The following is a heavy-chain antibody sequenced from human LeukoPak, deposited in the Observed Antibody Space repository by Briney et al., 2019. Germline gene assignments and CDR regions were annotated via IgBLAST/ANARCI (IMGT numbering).Heavy chain of an antibody. CDR1: GGSISSSSYY. V-gene: IGHV4-39*01. CDR2: IYYSGST. D-gene: IGHD1-14*01. Sequence: SETLSLTCTVSGGSISSSSYYWGWIRQPPGKGLEWIGSIYYSGSTYYNPSLKSRVTISVDTSKNQFSLKLSSATAADTAVYYCAKKTPDTWGQGTLVTVSS. CDR3: AKKTPDT. J-gene: IGHJ4*02.